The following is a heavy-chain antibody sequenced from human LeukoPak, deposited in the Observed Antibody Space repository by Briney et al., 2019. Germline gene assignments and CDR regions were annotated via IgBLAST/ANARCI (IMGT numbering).Heavy chain of an antibody. CDR3: AKALHYYGSGSYYNGCDY. CDR1: GFTFSSYS. V-gene: IGHV3-48*01. Sequence: PGGSLRLSCGASGFTFSSYSMNWVRQAPGKGLEWVSYISSASSNIYYADSVKGRFTISRDNSKNTLYLQMNSLRAEDTAVYYCAKALHYYGSGSYYNGCDYWGQGTLVTVSS. J-gene: IGHJ4*02. D-gene: IGHD3-10*01. CDR2: ISSASSNI.